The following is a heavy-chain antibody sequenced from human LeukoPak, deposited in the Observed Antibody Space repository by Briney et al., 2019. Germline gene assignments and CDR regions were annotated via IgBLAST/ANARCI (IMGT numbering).Heavy chain of an antibody. D-gene: IGHD6-13*01. J-gene: IGHJ4*02. Sequence: PSETLSLTCTVSGGSISSYYWSWIRQPPGKGLEWIGYIYYSGSTNYDPSLKSRVTISIDTSKNLFSLRLSSVTAADTAIYYCARDGAGRSFYYWGQGTLVTVSS. V-gene: IGHV4-59*01. CDR2: IYYSGST. CDR1: GGSISSYY. CDR3: ARDGAGRSFYY.